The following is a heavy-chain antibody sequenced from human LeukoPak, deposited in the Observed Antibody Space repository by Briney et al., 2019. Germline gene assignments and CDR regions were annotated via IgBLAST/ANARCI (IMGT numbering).Heavy chain of an antibody. V-gene: IGHV3-30*02. CDR1: GFTFSSYG. CDR3: AVIWFGELALDY. CDR2: IRYDGSNK. J-gene: IGHJ4*02. Sequence: GGSLRLSCAASGFTFSSYGMHWVRQAPGKGLEWVAFIRYDGSNKYYADSVKGRFTISRDNSKNTLYLQMNSLRAEDTAVYYCAVIWFGELALDYWGQRTLVTVSS. D-gene: IGHD3-10*01.